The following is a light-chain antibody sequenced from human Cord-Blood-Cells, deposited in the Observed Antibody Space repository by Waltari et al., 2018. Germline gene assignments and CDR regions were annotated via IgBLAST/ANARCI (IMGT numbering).Light chain of an antibody. CDR3: QQYNSYST. J-gene: IGKJ1*01. Sequence: DIQMTQSPSTLSESVGDRVTITCRASQSISSWLAWYQQKPGKAPKLLIYDASSLESGVPSRFSGSGSGTEFTLTISSLQPDDFATYYCQQYNSYSTFGQGTKVEIK. CDR1: QSISSW. V-gene: IGKV1-5*01. CDR2: DAS.